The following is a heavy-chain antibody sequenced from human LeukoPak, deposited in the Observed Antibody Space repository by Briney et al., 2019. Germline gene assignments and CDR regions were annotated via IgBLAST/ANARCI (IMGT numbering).Heavy chain of an antibody. CDR3: ARGNYDILTGYGQDV. CDR1: GGSFSGYY. D-gene: IGHD3-9*01. Sequence: SETLSLTCAVYGGSFSGYYWSWLRQPPGKVLEWIGEINHRGSTNYNPSLKSRVTISVDTSKNQFSLKLSSVTAADTAVFYCARGNYDILTGYGQDVWGQGTTVTVSS. V-gene: IGHV4-34*01. CDR2: INHRGST. J-gene: IGHJ6*02.